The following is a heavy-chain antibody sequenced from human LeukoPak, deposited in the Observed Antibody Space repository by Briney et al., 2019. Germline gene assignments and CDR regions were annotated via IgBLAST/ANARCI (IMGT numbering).Heavy chain of an antibody. CDR2: ISCSGGTT. V-gene: IGHV3-23*01. J-gene: IGHJ4*02. CDR3: AKTMVRGVIIPFAS. D-gene: IGHD3-10*01. Sequence: GGSLRLSCAASGFTFSSYVMSWVRQAPGKGLEWVSAISCSGGTTYYADSVKGRFTISRDNSKNTLYLQMNSLRAEDTALYYCAKTMVRGVIIPFASWGQGTLVTVSS. CDR1: GFTFSSYV.